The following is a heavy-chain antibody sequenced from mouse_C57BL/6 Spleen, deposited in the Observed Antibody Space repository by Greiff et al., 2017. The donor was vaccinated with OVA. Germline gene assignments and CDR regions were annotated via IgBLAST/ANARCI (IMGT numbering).Heavy chain of an antibody. J-gene: IGHJ3*01. D-gene: IGHD3-3*01. Sequence: QVQLQQPGAELVKPGASVKLSCKASGYTFTSYWMQWVKQRPGQGLEWIGEIDPSDSYTNYNQKFKGKATLTVDTSSSTAYMQLSSLTSEDSAVYYCAREGPAYWGQGTLVTVSA. CDR1: GYTFTSYW. CDR3: AREGPAY. CDR2: IDPSDSYT. V-gene: IGHV1-50*01.